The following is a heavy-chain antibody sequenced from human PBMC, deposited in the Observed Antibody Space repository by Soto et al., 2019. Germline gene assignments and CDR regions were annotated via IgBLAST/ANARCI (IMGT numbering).Heavy chain of an antibody. CDR2: IGIANGHT. CDR3: GREEVYSSSYYATY. D-gene: IGHD6-13*01. J-gene: IGHJ4*01. CDR1: GYSSTPYN. Sequence: ASVKVSCKASGYSSTPYNMHWGRHSPGQRLDCMGWIGIANGHTQYSQKFRGRVTITRDTSASTVYMELSSLEPEDTAVYYCGREEVYSSSYYATYWG. V-gene: IGHV1-3*04.